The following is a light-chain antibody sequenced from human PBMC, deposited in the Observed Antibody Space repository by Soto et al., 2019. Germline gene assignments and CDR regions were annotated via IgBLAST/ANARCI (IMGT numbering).Light chain of an antibody. CDR2: QNY. V-gene: IGKV3D-11*01. J-gene: IGKJ1*01. CDR3: NQHQSWHRT. CDR1: QYINTR. Sequence: EIFLTQSRATLSSLPGYRFTLSRRAIQYINTRLAWYQHRPGQDTRIIIYQNYIRAAGIQDRFSASGTGTDFTLTISDVQPEDFAVYYCNQHQSWHRTFGTGTKVDIK.